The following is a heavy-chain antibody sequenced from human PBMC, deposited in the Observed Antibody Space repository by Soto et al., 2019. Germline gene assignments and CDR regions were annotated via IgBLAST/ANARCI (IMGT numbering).Heavy chain of an antibody. CDR3: ASDTFGIVGRTIIDD. D-gene: IGHD1-26*01. V-gene: IGHV4-61*08. Sequence: SERMPLTCPVSGGYVNTVVYYRSWIRQPPEKRLEWIGYVYHSGRTNYNPSFKSRVTISVDTSKNQFSLKLRSVTAADTAFYYCASDTFGIVGRTIIDDWGQGSLVTVSS. CDR1: GGYVNTVVYY. J-gene: IGHJ4*02. CDR2: VYHSGRT.